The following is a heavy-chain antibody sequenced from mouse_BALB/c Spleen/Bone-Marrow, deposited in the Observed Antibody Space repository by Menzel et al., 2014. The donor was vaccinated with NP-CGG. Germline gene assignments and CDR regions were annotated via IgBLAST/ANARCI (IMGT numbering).Heavy chain of an antibody. CDR1: GFTFSSFG. D-gene: IGHD4-1*01. V-gene: IGHV5-17*02. CDR3: ATGTRAMDY. Sequence: EVHLVESGGGLVQPGGSRKLSCAASGFTFSSFGMHWARQAPEKGLEWVAYISSGSSTIYYADTVKGRFTISRDNPKNTLFLQMTSLRSEDTPMYYCATGTRAMDYWGQGTSVTVSS. J-gene: IGHJ4*01. CDR2: ISSGSSTI.